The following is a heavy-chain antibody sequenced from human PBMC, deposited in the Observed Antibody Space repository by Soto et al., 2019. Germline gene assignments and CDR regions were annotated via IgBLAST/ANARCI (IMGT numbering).Heavy chain of an antibody. Sequence: ASVKVSCKTSGYTFSNYGITWVRQAPGQPLEWLGWISLYSDGTNYAQKFQGRVSMTTDTSTTTAYMELRSLRSDDTAVYYCARVVLGAEAWFGPWGQGTLVTVSS. J-gene: IGHJ5*02. CDR3: ARVVLGAEAWFGP. CDR2: ISLYSDGT. V-gene: IGHV1-18*01. D-gene: IGHD2-2*01. CDR1: GYTFSNYG.